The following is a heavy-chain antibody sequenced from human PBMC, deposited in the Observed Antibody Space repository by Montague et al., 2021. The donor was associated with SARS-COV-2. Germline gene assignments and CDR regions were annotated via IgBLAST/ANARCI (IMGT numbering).Heavy chain of an antibody. J-gene: IGHJ6*02. Sequence: SETLSLTCTVSGGSISSYYWSWIRQPPGKGLEWIGYIYYSGSTNYNPSLKSRVTISVDTSKNQFSLKLSSVTAADTAVYYCARRRRITIFGVGPSNYYGMDVWGQGTTVTVSS. V-gene: IGHV4-59*01. CDR3: ARRRRITIFGVGPSNYYGMDV. CDR1: GGSISSYY. CDR2: IYYSGST. D-gene: IGHD3-3*01.